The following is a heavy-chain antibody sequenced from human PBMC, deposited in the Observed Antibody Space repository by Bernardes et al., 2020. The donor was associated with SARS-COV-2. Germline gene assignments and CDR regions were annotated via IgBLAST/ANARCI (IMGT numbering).Heavy chain of an antibody. D-gene: IGHD1-26*01. CDR2: INWNGGST. J-gene: IGHJ5*02. V-gene: IGHV3-20*01. CDR3: ARARGIVGATYGWFDP. Sequence: GGSLRLSCAASGFTFDDYGMSWVRQAPGKGLEWVSGINWNGGSTGYADSVKGRFTISRDNAKNSLYLQMNSLRAEDTALYHCARARGIVGATYGWFDPWGQGTLVTVSS. CDR1: GFTFDDYG.